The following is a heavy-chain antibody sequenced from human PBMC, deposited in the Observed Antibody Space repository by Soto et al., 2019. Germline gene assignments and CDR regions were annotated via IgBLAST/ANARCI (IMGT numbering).Heavy chain of an antibody. CDR3: ARAHDDRGSPATGAYAFDI. V-gene: IGHV1-46*01. D-gene: IGHD1-1*01. CDR1: GYTFASYY. CDR2: INPSGGST. Sequence: ASVKVSCKASGYTFASYYTHWVRQAPGQGLEWMGIINPSGGSTSYAQKFQGRVTMTRDTSTSTVYMELSSPRSEDTAVYYCARAHDDRGSPATGAYAFDIWGQGTMVTVSS. J-gene: IGHJ3*02.